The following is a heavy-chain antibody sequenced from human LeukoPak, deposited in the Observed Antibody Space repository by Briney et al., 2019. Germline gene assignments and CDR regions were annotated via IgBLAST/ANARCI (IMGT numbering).Heavy chain of an antibody. CDR1: GFTFSSYS. D-gene: IGHD6-19*01. CDR3: ARGFKGSFIAVAGLNWFDP. Sequence: GGSLRLSCAASGFTFSSYSMNWVRQAPGKGLEWVSSISSSSSYIYYADSVKGRFTISRDNAKNSLYLQMNSLRAEDTAVYYCARGFKGSFIAVAGLNWFDPWGQGTPVTVSS. V-gene: IGHV3-21*01. CDR2: ISSSSSYI. J-gene: IGHJ5*02.